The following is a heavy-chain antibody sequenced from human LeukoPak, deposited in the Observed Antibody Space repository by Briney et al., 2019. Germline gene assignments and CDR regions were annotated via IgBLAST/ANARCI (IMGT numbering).Heavy chain of an antibody. CDR3: ARATAMPTQVLDY. CDR1: GFTFSSYA. V-gene: IGHV3-30*04. D-gene: IGHD5-18*01. CDR2: ISYDGSNK. J-gene: IGHJ4*02. Sequence: GRSLRLSCAASGFTFSSYAMHWVRQAPGKGLEWVAVISYDGSNKYYADSVKGRFTISRDNSKNTLYLQMNSLRAEDTAVYYCARATAMPTQVLDYGGQGPLVTVP.